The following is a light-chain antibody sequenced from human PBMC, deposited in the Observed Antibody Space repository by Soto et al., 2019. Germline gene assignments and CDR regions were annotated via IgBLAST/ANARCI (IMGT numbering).Light chain of an antibody. CDR1: PRDIAGYNY. J-gene: IGLJ1*01. CDR3: TSFSSSTSLYV. V-gene: IGLV2-14*01. Sequence: QSVLTQPASVSGSLGQSITISCTGTPRDIAGYNYISWHQQLPGKAPKLMIYQVTIRPSGISNRFSGSKSGNTASLTISGLQAEDEADYYCTSFSSSTSLYVFGTGTK. CDR2: QVT.